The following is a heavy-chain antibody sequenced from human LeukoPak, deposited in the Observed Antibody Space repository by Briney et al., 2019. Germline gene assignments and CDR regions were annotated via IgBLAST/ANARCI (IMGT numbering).Heavy chain of an antibody. CDR3: AKFFRVLQYFDTNWFDY. J-gene: IGHJ5*01. V-gene: IGHV4-34*01. D-gene: IGHD3-9*01. Sequence: PSETLSLTCAVYGGSFSGYYWSWIRQPPGKGLEWIGEINHSGSTNYNPSLKSRVTISVDTSKNQFSLKLSSVTAADTAVYYCAKFFRVLQYFDTNWFDYWARGTLVPVSS. CDR2: INHSGST. CDR1: GGSFSGYY.